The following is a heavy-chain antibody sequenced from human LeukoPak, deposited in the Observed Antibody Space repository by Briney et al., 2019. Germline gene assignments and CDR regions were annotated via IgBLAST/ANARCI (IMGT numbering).Heavy chain of an antibody. CDR3: ARESYDSSGYYQNGTYYNYYYMDV. CDR1: GFTFSNYW. Sequence: GGSLRLSCAASGFTFSNYWMSWVRQAPGKGLEWVSSISSSSSYIYYADSVKGRFTISRDNAKNSLYLQMNSLRAEDTAVYYCARESYDSSGYYQNGTYYNYYYMDVWGKGTTVTVSS. J-gene: IGHJ6*03. V-gene: IGHV3-21*01. D-gene: IGHD3-22*01. CDR2: ISSSSSYI.